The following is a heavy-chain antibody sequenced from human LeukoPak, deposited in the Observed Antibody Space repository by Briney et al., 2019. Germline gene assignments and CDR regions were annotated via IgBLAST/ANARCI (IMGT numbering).Heavy chain of an antibody. J-gene: IGHJ3*02. D-gene: IGHD6-19*01. CDR1: GFTFSSYS. Sequence: GGSLRLSCAASGFTFSSYSMNWVRQAPGKGLEWVSSISSSSSYIYYADSVKGRFTISRDNAKNSLYLQMNSLRAEDTAVYYCARAFSGWAFDAFDIWGQGTMVTVSS. V-gene: IGHV3-21*01. CDR2: ISSSSSYI. CDR3: ARAFSGWAFDAFDI.